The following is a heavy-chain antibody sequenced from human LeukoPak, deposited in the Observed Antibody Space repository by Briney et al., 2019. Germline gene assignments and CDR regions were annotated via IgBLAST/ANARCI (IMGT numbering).Heavy chain of an antibody. CDR3: ARALEGYSSSWYRNRYYFDY. D-gene: IGHD6-13*01. CDR2: IFYSGST. V-gene: IGHV4-59*01. CDR1: GGSISSYY. J-gene: IGHJ4*02. Sequence: SETLSLTCTVSGGSISSYYWSWIRQPPGKGLEWIGYIFYSGSTNYNPSLKSRVTMSVDTSKNQFSLKLSSVTAADTAVYYCARALEGYSSSWYRNRYYFDYWGQGTLVTVSS.